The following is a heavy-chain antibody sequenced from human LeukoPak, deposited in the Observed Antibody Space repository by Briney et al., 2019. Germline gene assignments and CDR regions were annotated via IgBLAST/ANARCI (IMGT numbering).Heavy chain of an antibody. J-gene: IGHJ6*03. CDR3: ARTRKMRGFYGDYVSQGLDHDSYYYYYMDV. V-gene: IGHV3-30*03. Sequence: PGGSLRLSCAASGFTFSRYGMHWVRQAPGKGLEWVAVISYDGSNKYYADSVKGRFTISRDNSKNTLYLQMNSLRAEDTAVYYCARTRKMRGFYGDYVSQGLDHDSYYYYYMDVWGKGTTVTVSS. CDR1: GFTFSRYG. CDR2: ISYDGSNK. D-gene: IGHD4-17*01.